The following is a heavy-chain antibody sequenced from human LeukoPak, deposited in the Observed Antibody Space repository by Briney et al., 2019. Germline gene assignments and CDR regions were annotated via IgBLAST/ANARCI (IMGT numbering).Heavy chain of an antibody. CDR3: TRGRGGFTMSA. J-gene: IGHJ4*02. CDR2: INHSGST. V-gene: IGHV4-34*01. Sequence: PSETLSLTCAVYGGSLSGYYWSWIRQPPGKGLEWIGEINHSGSTDYSPSLKSRVTMSVDTSKNQFSLKVTSVTAADTAVYYCTRGRGGFTMSAWGQGTLVTVSS. D-gene: IGHD3-22*01. CDR1: GGSLSGYY.